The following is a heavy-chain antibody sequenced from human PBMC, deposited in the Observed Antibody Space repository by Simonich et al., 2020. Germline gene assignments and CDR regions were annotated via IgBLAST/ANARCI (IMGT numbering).Heavy chain of an antibody. J-gene: IGHJ6*03. CDR1: GYTFTGYY. D-gene: IGHD7-27*01. CDR3: ARGALTGDYYYMDV. CDR2: INPNSGGT. Sequence: QVQLVQSGAEVKKPGASVKVSCKASGYTFTGYYMHWGRQGPGQGLGWMGWINPNSGGTNYEQKFQGRVTMTRDTSISTAYMELSRLRSDDTAVYYCARGALTGDYYYMDVWGKGTTVTVSS. V-gene: IGHV1-2*02.